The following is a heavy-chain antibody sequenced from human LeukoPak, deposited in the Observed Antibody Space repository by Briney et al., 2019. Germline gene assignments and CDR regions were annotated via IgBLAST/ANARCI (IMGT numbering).Heavy chain of an antibody. J-gene: IGHJ4*02. CDR2: INPNSGGT. D-gene: IGHD6-19*01. CDR3: ARENSGLGY. V-gene: IGHV1-2*02. Sequence: ASVKVSCKASGYTSTGYYMHWVRQAPGQGLEWMGWINPNSGGTNYAQNFQGRVTMTRDTSISIAYMELSRLRSDDTAMYYCARENSGLGYWGQGTLVTVSS. CDR1: GYTSTGYY.